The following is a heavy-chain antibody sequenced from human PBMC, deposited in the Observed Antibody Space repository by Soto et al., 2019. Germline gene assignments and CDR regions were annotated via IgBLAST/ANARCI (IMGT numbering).Heavy chain of an antibody. CDR3: ARDLDVTTVTTSFDS. V-gene: IGHV1-46*01. D-gene: IGHD4-17*01. CDR2: INPSGRTT. J-gene: IGHJ4*02. Sequence: QVQLVQSGAEVKKPGASVKVACKTSGFTFTKYYIHWVRQAPGQGLDWVGVINPSGRTTSYAQKFLGRVTVTWDASTATVYMELSSLRSEDTAVYYCARDLDVTTVTTSFDSWGQGTLVNVSS. CDR1: GFTFTKYY.